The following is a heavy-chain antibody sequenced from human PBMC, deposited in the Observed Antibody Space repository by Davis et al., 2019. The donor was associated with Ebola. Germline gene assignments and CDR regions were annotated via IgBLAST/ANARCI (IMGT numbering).Heavy chain of an antibody. CDR1: GFTFSSYW. J-gene: IGHJ3*02. CDR2: ISISSAFI. Sequence: GGSLRLSCAASGFTFSSYWMHWVRQAPGKGLVWVSSISISSAFIYYADSVKGRFTVSRDNAKSSLSLQMNSLRAEDTAVYYCAGGESGWDASDIWGRGTMVTVSS. D-gene: IGHD6-19*01. V-gene: IGHV3-21*01. CDR3: AGGESGWDASDI.